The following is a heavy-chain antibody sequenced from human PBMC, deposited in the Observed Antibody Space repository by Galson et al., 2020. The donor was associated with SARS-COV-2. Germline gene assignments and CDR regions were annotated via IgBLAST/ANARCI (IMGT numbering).Heavy chain of an antibody. J-gene: IGHJ5*02. D-gene: IGHD3-16*01. CDR3: ARDGGGWFDP. CDR2: ISYDGSNK. V-gene: IGHV3-30*04. CDR1: GFTFSSYA. Sequence: GGSLRLSCAASGFTFSSYAMHWVRQAPGKGLEWVAVISYDGSNKYYADSVKGRFTISRDNSKNTLYLQMNSLRAEDTAGYYCARDGGGWFDPWGQGTLVTVSS.